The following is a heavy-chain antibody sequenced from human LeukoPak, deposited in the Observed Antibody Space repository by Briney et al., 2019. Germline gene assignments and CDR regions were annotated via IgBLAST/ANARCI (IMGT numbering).Heavy chain of an antibody. Sequence: GGSLRLSCAASGFTFSSYAMHWVRQAPGKGLEWVAVISYDRTHIYYADSMKGRFTISRDNSKNTLYLQMNSLRAEDTAVYYCARDNTVGAAIEYWGQGTLVTVS. V-gene: IGHV3-30-3*01. CDR1: GFTFSSYA. CDR2: ISYDRTHI. CDR3: ARDNTVGAAIEY. J-gene: IGHJ4*02. D-gene: IGHD1-26*01.